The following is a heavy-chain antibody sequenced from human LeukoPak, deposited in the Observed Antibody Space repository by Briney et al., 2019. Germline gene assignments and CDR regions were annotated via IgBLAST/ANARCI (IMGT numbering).Heavy chain of an antibody. CDR1: GYTFTGYY. Sequence: ASVTVSCKASGYTFTGYYMHWVRQAPGQGLEWMGWINPNSGGTNYAQKFQGRVTMTRDTSISTAYMELSRLRSDDTAVYYCARGANWDYYYYGMDVWGQGTTVTVSS. D-gene: IGHD7-27*01. CDR2: INPNSGGT. V-gene: IGHV1-2*02. CDR3: ARGANWDYYYYGMDV. J-gene: IGHJ6*02.